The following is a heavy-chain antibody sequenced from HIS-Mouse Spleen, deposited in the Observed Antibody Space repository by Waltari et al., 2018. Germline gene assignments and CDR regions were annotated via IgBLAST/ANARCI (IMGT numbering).Heavy chain of an antibody. V-gene: IGHV4-39*01. CDR1: GGSISSSSYY. CDR2: IYYSGGT. CDR3: ARHPLKDLDAFDI. J-gene: IGHJ3*02. Sequence: QLQLQESGPGLVKPSETLSLTCTVSGGSISSSSYYWGWIRQPPGKGLEWIGSIYYSGGTYYNPSLKSRVTISVDTSKNQFSLKLSSVTAADTAVYYCARHPLKDLDAFDIWGQGTMVTVSS.